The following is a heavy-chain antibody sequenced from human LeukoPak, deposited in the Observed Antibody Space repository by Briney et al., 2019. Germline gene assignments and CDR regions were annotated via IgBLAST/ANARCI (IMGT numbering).Heavy chain of an antibody. J-gene: IGHJ4*02. V-gene: IGHV4-59*01. D-gene: IGHD6-13*01. CDR1: GGSISSYY. CDR3: ASDINSSPHFDY. CDR2: IYYSGST. Sequence: SETLSLTCTVSGGSISSYYWSWIRQPPGKGLEWIGYIYYSGSTNYNPSLKSRVTISVDTSKNQFSLKLSSVTAADTAVYYCASDINSSPHFDYWGQGTLVTVSS.